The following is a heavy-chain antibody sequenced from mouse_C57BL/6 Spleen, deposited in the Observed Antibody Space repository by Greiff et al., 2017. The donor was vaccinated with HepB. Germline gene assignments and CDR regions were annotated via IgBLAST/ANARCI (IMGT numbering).Heavy chain of an antibody. CDR2: ISDGGSYT. CDR3: ARGGWDDFDD. V-gene: IGHV5-4*03. Sequence: EVMLVESGGGLVKPGGSLKLSCAASGFTFSSYAMSWVRQTPEKRLEWVATISDGGSYTYYPDNVKGRFTISRDNAKNNLYLQMSHLKSEDTAMYYCARGGWDDFDDWGQGTTLTVSS. J-gene: IGHJ2*01. CDR1: GFTFSSYA. D-gene: IGHD4-1*01.